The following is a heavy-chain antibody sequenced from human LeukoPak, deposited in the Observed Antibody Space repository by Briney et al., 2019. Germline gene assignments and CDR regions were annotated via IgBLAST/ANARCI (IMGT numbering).Heavy chain of an antibody. D-gene: IGHD3-9*01. CDR1: GYSFTSYW. J-gene: IGHJ3*02. CDR2: IDPSDSYT. Sequence: PGESLRISCKGSGYSFTSYWISWVRQMPGKGLEWMGRIDPSDSYTNYSPSFQGHVTISADESISTAYLQWSSLKASDTAMYYCARPILTGYYSDAFDIWGQGTMVTVSS. V-gene: IGHV5-10-1*01. CDR3: ARPILTGYYSDAFDI.